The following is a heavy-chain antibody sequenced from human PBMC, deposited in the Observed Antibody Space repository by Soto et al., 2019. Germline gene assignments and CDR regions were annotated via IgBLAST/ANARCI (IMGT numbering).Heavy chain of an antibody. Sequence: EVQLVESGGGLVQPGGSLRLSCAASGFTVSSNYMSWVRQAPGKGLEWVSLIYSGGGTYYADSVKGRFTISRDNSKNTLYLQMNSLRAEDTAVYYCAITGISNWFAPWGQGTLVTVSS. D-gene: IGHD6-13*01. CDR2: IYSGGGT. V-gene: IGHV3-66*01. CDR1: GFTVSSNY. CDR3: AITGISNWFAP. J-gene: IGHJ5*02.